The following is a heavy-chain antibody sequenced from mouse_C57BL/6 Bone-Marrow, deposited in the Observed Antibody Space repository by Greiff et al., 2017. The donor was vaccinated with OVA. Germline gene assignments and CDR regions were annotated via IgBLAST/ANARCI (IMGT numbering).Heavy chain of an antibody. D-gene: IGHD2-4*01. J-gene: IGHJ4*01. CDR2: IWSDGST. CDR3: ARHGYDYDVPYAMDY. CDR1: GFSLTSYG. V-gene: IGHV2-6-1*01. Sequence: VQLVESGPGLVAPSQSLSITCTVSGFSLTSYGVHWVRQPPGKGLEWLVVIWSDGSTTYNSALKSRLSISKDNSKSQVFLKMNSLQTDDTAMYYCARHGYDYDVPYAMDYWGQGTSVTVSS.